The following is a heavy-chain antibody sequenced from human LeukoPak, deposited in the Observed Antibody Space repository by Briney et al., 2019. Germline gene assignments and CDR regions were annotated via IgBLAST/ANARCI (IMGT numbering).Heavy chain of an antibody. J-gene: IGHJ4*02. V-gene: IGHV1-69*01. Sequence: SVKVSCKASGGTFSSYAISWVRQAPGQGLEWMGGIIPIFGTANYAQKFQGRVTITADESTSTAYVELSSLRSEDTAVYYCARGYCSGGSCYSDLLVYFDYWGQGALVTVSS. D-gene: IGHD2-15*01. CDR1: GGTFSSYA. CDR2: IIPIFGTA. CDR3: ARGYCSGGSCYSDLLVYFDY.